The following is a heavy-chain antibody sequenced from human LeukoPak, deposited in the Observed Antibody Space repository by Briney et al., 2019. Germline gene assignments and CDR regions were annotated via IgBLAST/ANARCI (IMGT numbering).Heavy chain of an antibody. CDR3: ARQGFWSGYIPDWYFDL. CDR1: GGSISSYY. J-gene: IGHJ2*01. Sequence: SETLSLTCVVSGGSISSYYWGWIRQPPGKGLEWIGYIYYSGSTNYNPSLKSRVTISVDTSKNQFSLKLSSVTAADTAVYYCARQGFWSGYIPDWYFDLWGRGTLVTVSS. D-gene: IGHD3-3*01. V-gene: IGHV4-59*01. CDR2: IYYSGST.